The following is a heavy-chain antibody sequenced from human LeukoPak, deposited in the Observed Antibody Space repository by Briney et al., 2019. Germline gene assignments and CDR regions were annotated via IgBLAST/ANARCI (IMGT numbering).Heavy chain of an antibody. Sequence: SETLALTCTVSGGSISSYYWSWIRQPPAKGLEWSGYIYYSGSTNYNPSLKSRVTKSVDTSKNQFSLKLSSVTAADTAVYYCARDPFDIWGQGTMVTVSS. CDR2: IYYSGST. CDR1: GGSISSYY. CDR3: ARDPFDI. V-gene: IGHV4-59*01. J-gene: IGHJ3*02.